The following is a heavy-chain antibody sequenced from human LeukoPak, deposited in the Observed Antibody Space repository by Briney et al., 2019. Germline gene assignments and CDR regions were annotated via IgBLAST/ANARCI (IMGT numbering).Heavy chain of an antibody. CDR3: ARGVYIAAAQYGY. CDR1: GGSFSGYY. J-gene: IGHJ4*02. V-gene: IGHV4-34*01. D-gene: IGHD6-13*01. Sequence: SETLSLTCAVYGGSFSGYYWSWIRQPPGKGLGWIGEINHSGTTNYNPSLKSRVTISVDTSKNQFSLKLNSVTAAGTAVYYCARGVYIAAAQYGYWGQGTLVTVSS. CDR2: INHSGTT.